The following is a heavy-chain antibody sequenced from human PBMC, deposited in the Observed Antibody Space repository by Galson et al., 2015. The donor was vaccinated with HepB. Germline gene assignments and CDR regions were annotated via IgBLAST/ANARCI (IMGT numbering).Heavy chain of an antibody. J-gene: IGHJ5*02. CDR3: AREAQYDYVWGGWLDP. CDR1: GYTFTSYG. CDR2: ISVYSGNT. D-gene: IGHD3-16*01. V-gene: IGHV1-18*04. Sequence: SVKVSCKASGYTFTSYGISWVRQAPGQGLEWMGRISVYSGNTNYAQKLQGRVTMTTDTSTSTAYIELRSLRSDDTAVYYCAREAQYDYVWGGWLDPWGQGTLVTVSS.